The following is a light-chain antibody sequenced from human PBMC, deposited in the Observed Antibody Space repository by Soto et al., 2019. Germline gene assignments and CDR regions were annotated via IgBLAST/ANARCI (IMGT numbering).Light chain of an antibody. V-gene: IGKV1-17*03. CDR2: KAS. J-gene: IGKJ1*01. CDR1: QGISNY. Sequence: DIQMTQSTSAMSASVGDRVAITWRASQGISNYLAWFQQKPGKVPKLLIYKASTLKSGVPSRFSGSGSGTDFTLTISRLQSEDSAFYYCQQYNNWPPTFGQGTKVDIK. CDR3: QQYNNWPPT.